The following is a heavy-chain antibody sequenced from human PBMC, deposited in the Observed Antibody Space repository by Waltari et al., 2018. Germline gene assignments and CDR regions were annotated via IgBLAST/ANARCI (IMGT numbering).Heavy chain of an antibody. CDR3: AREGGRYFDY. CDR2: ISSSSSFI. D-gene: IGHD1-26*01. Sequence: EVQLVESGGGLVKPGGSLRLSCAASGFTFSSYSMNWVRQAPGKGLEWVSSISSSSSFIYYADSVKGRFTISRDNAKNSLYLQMNSLRAEDTAVYYCAREGGRYFDYWGQGTLVTVSS. V-gene: IGHV3-21*01. CDR1: GFTFSSYS. J-gene: IGHJ4*02.